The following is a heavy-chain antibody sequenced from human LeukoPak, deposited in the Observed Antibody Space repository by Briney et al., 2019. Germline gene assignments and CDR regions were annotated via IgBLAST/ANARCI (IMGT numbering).Heavy chain of an antibody. CDR1: GFTFSNNY. J-gene: IGHJ4*02. CDR2: INTDGSST. V-gene: IGHV3-74*01. Sequence: GGSLRLSCAASGFTFSNNYMHWVRQATGKGLVWVSRINTDGSSTNYADSVKGRFTISRDNAKNTLYLQMSSLRAEDTAVYYCARGYSYAHDYWGQGTLVTVSS. CDR3: ARGYSYAHDY. D-gene: IGHD3-16*01.